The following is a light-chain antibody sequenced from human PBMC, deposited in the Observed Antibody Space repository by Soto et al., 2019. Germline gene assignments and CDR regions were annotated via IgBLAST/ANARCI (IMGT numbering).Light chain of an antibody. CDR2: GAS. CDR3: QHRV. J-gene: IGKJ3*01. Sequence: EIVLTQSPGTLSLAPGERATLSCRASQSVSSSYLAWYQQKPGQAPRLLIYGASGRATGIPDRFSGSGSGTDFTLTISRLEPEDFAVYYCQHRVFGPGTKVDIK. CDR1: QSVSSSY. V-gene: IGKV3-20*01.